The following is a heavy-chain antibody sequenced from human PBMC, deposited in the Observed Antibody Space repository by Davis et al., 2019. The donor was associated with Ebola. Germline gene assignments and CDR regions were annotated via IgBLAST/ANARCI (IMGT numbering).Heavy chain of an antibody. CDR2: INHSGST. V-gene: IGHV4-34*01. Sequence: SETLSLTCAVYGGSFSDYYWSWVRQPPGKGLEWIGEINHSGSTNYNPSLKSRVTISVDTSKNQFSLKLRSVTAADTAVYYCARETTVTLIDYWGQGTLVTVSS. D-gene: IGHD4-17*01. CDR3: ARETTVTLIDY. CDR1: GGSFSDYY. J-gene: IGHJ4*02.